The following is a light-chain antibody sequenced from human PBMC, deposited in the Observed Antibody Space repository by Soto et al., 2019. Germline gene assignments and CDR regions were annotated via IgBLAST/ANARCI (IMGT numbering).Light chain of an antibody. CDR3: QQYKDWPTT. V-gene: IGKV3-15*01. Sequence: IVLTQSPATLSVSPGERATLSCWASQTLDSMVAWYQQKSGQAPRLLIYSASARATGVPARFSGHGSGTDFTLTSSRLQSEDLGVYYCQQYKDWPTTFRQGTKVEV. CDR1: QTLDSM. J-gene: IGKJ1*01. CDR2: SAS.